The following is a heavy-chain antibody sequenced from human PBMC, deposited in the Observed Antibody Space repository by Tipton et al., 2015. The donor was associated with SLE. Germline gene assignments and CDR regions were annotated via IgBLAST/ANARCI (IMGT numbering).Heavy chain of an antibody. CDR1: GGSINRYY. CDR2: IYFTGST. D-gene: IGHD3-16*01. Sequence: TLSLTCTVSGGSINRYYWSWIRQAPGKGLEWIGYIYFTGSTRYNPSLESRVTMSVDTSKNQFSLKLNSVTAEDTAVYYCARDLRGESYDVYYYFYYGMDVWGQGTVVTVSS. CDR3: ARDLRGESYDVYYYFYYGMDV. J-gene: IGHJ6*02. V-gene: IGHV4-59*01.